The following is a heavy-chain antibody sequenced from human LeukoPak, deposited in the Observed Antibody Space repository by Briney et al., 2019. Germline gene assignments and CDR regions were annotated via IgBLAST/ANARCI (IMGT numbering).Heavy chain of an antibody. V-gene: IGHV3-74*01. CDR2: INSDGSST. D-gene: IGHD1-26*01. Sequence: LPGGSLRLSCAASGFTFSSYWMHWVRQAPGKGLVWVSRINSDGSSTSYADSVKGRFTISRDNAKNTLYLQMNSLRAEDTAVYYCARRPTSGTLAHAFDIWGQGTMVTVSS. CDR3: ARRPTSGTLAHAFDI. J-gene: IGHJ3*02. CDR1: GFTFSSYW.